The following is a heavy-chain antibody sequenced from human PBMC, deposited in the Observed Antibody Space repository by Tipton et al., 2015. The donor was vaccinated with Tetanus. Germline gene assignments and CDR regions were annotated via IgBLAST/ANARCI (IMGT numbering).Heavy chain of an antibody. CDR1: GGTFSSYA. CDR3: AIVDPANGVVITTDDGSFDY. V-gene: IGHV1-69*06. CDR2: IIPIVGTA. Sequence: QMQLVQSGAEVKKPGSSVKVSCKASGGTFSSYAISWVRQAPGQGLEWMGGIIPIVGTANYAQKFQGRVTITADKSTSTAYMELSSLRSEDTAVYYCAIVDPANGVVITTDDGSFDYWGQGTLVTVSS. D-gene: IGHD3-22*01. J-gene: IGHJ4*02.